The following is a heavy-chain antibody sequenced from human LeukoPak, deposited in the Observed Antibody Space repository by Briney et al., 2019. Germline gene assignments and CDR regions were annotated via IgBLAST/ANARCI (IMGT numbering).Heavy chain of an antibody. D-gene: IGHD3-9*01. CDR2: IYHSGIT. J-gene: IGHJ2*01. V-gene: IGHV4-4*02. Sequence: PSETLSLTCAVSGASISSNCWWSWVRQPPGKGLEWIGEIYHSGITNYNPSLKSRLTISVDKSKNEFSLKLSSVTAADTAVYYCARAGNGILTGYFQNWYFDLWGRGTLVTVSS. CDR3: ARAGNGILTGYFQNWYFDL. CDR1: GASISSNCW.